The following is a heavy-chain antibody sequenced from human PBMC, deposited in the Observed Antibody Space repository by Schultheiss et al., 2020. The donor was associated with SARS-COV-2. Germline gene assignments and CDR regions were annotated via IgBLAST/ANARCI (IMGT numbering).Heavy chain of an antibody. CDR1: GFTFTSYW. J-gene: IGHJ6*03. D-gene: IGHD2-2*01. CDR3: ARSPAETIYQYYMDV. CDR2: VNGDGSST. V-gene: IGHV3-74*01. Sequence: GGSLRLSCVASGFTFTSYWMHWVRQAPGKGLVWVSRVNGDGSSTSYADSVKGRFTISRDNAKNTLYLQMNSLRAEDTAVYFCARSPAETIYQYYMDVWGTGTTVTVSS.